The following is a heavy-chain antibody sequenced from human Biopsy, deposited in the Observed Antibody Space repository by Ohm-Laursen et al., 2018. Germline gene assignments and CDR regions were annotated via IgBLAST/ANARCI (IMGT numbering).Heavy chain of an antibody. CDR3: TGDSGGLGDY. CDR2: IHGDERSA. D-gene: IGHD2-8*02. J-gene: IGHJ4*02. CDR1: GFTFSSSV. Sequence: SLRLSCAATGFTFSSSVMHWVRHAPGKGLMWVSRIHGDERSATYAEPVKGRFTISRDNAKNTLHLQMNSLRAEDTAVYYCTGDSGGLGDYWGQGTLVTVSS. V-gene: IGHV3-74*03.